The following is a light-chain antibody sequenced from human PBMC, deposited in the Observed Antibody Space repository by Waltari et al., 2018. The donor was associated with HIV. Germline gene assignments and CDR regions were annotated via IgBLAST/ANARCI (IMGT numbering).Light chain of an antibody. V-gene: IGLV3-25*03. Sequence: YELTQPPSVAVCPGQRARITCSGDALPQQYAYGYQQKPVQAPVQGIDKDSERPSGIPERFSGSRSGTTVTLTISEVQAEDEADYYCQSADSSGTRGVFGGGTRLTVL. J-gene: IGLJ3*02. CDR1: ALPQQY. CDR3: QSADSSGTRGV. CDR2: KDS.